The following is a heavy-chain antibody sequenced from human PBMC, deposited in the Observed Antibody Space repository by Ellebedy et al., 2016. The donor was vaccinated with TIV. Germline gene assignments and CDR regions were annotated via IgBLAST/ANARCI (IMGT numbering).Heavy chain of an antibody. CDR1: GYSFTTYW. D-gene: IGHD1-26*01. CDR2: IYPGDSDT. Sequence: GESLKISXKGSGYSFTTYWIAWVRQMPGKGLEWMGIIYPGDSDTRYSPSFQGQVTISADTSITTAYLQWSSLKASDTAMYYCARQLYSGSYNDYWGQGTLVTVSS. CDR3: ARQLYSGSYNDY. J-gene: IGHJ4*02. V-gene: IGHV5-51*01.